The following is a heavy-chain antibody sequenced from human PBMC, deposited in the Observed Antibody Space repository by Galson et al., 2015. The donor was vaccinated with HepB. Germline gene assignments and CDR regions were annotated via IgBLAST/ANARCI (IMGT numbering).Heavy chain of an antibody. D-gene: IGHD6-19*01. J-gene: IGHJ5*02. CDR1: GGSISSGGYY. CDR3: ARDAGFSSGWTDWNWFDP. V-gene: IGHV4-31*03. Sequence: TLSLTCSVSGGSISSGGYYWSWIRQHPGKGLEWIGYIYYSGSTYYNPSLRGRVSISVDTSKNQFSLKLSSVTAADTAVYYCARDAGFSSGWTDWNWFDPWGQGTLVTVSS. CDR2: IYYSGST.